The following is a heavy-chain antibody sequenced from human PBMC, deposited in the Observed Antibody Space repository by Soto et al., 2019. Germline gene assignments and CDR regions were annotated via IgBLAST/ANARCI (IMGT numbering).Heavy chain of an antibody. V-gene: IGHV3-21*01. CDR2: ITSSSDYI. CDR3: ARVDFYGSGSSKMSP. J-gene: IGHJ5*02. Sequence: PGGSLRLSCAASGFTSSTYSMNRVRQAPGKGLEWVSSITSSSDYIDYADAVEGRFSISRDNARSSLYLQMNSLRAEDTAVYYCARVDFYGSGSSKMSPWGQGTLVTVS. D-gene: IGHD3-10*01. CDR1: GFTSSTYS.